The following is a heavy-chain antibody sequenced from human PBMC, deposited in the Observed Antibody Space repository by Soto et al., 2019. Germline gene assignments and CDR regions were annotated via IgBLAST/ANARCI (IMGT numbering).Heavy chain of an antibody. CDR3: AKREGYSSACTAS. CDR1: GFTFRNYA. D-gene: IGHD6-25*01. V-gene: IGHV3-30*14. Sequence: QLQVVESGGGVVQPGRSLRLSCAASGFTFRNYAIHWVRQAPGNGLEWVAVISYDGRNEHYPDSVRGRFTISRDKSKNTLFLQMNGLRAEGTAVYYCAKREGYSSACTASWGQVTLVTVSS. J-gene: IGHJ4*02. CDR2: ISYDGRNE.